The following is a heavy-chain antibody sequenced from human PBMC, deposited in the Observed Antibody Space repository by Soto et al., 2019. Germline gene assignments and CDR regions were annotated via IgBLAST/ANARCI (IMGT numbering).Heavy chain of an antibody. D-gene: IGHD5-12*01. CDR3: TTDPWIRSPDY. CDR1: GFTFSSYS. Sequence: GGSLRLSCAASGFTFSSYSMNWVRQAPGKGLEWVGRIKSKTDGGTTDYAAPVKGRFTISRDDSKNTLYLQMNSLKTEDTAVYYCTTDPWIRSPDYWGQGTLVTVSS. CDR2: IKSKTDGGTT. V-gene: IGHV3-15*07. J-gene: IGHJ4*02.